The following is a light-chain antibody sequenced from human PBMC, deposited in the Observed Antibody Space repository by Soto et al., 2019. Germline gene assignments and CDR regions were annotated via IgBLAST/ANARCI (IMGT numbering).Light chain of an antibody. J-gene: IGLJ1*01. V-gene: IGLV2-14*01. CDR2: EVN. CDR1: SSDVGGYNY. CDR3: SSYTSRDTLV. Sequence: QSALTQPASVSGSLGQSITISCTGTSSDVGGYNYVSWYQQHPGKAPKLMINEVNNRPSGVSNRFSGSKSGNTASLTISGLQAEDEADYYCSSYTSRDTLVFGTGTKLTVL.